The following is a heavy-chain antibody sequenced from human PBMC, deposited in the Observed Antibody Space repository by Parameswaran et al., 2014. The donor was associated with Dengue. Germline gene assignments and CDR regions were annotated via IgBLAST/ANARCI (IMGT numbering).Heavy chain of an antibody. CDR2: IYYSGST. J-gene: IGHJ4*02. Sequence: WIRQPPGKGLEWIGYIYYSGSTNYNPSLKSRVTISVDTSNNQFSLKLSSVTAADTAVYYCARRNSGYDTLDYWGQGTLVTVSS. D-gene: IGHD5-12*01. V-gene: IGHV4-59*08. CDR3: ARRNSGYDTLDY.